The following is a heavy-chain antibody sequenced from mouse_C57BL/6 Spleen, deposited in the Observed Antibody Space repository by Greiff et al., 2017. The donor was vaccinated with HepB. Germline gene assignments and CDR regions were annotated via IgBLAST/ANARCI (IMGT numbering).Heavy chain of an antibody. CDR1: GYSITSGYY. CDR3: ARIYALYYYAMDY. V-gene: IGHV3-6*01. CDR2: ISYDGSN. J-gene: IGHJ4*01. D-gene: IGHD1-1*01. Sequence: EVQLQESGPGLVKPSQSLSLTCSVTGYSITSGYYWNWIRQFPGNKLEWMGYISYDGSNNYNPSLKNRISITRDTSKNQFFLKLNSVTTEDTATYYCARIYALYYYAMDYWGQGTSVTVSS.